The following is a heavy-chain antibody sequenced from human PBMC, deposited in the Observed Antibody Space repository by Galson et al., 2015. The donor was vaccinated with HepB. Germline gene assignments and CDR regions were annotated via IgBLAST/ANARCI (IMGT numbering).Heavy chain of an antibody. CDR1: GFSVSSHS. V-gene: IGHV3-53*01. J-gene: IGHJ4*02. CDR3: AKGVQGGYSYGPFDH. Sequence: SLRLSCAASGFSVSSHSVNWVRQAPGKGLEWVSVIYSGGGTDYADSVKGRFTISRDSSKNTLYLQMNSLRAEDTAVYYCAKGVQGGYSYGPFDHWGQGTLVTVSS. D-gene: IGHD5-18*01. CDR2: IYSGGGT.